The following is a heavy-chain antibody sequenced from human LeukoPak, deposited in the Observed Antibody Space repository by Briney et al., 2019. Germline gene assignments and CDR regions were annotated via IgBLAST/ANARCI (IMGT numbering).Heavy chain of an antibody. CDR2: INPDSGGT. CDR3: ASEGSGWYGNFDY. CDR1: AYTFTGYY. Sequence: ASVKVSCKASAYTFTGYYMHWVRQAPGQGLEWMGWINPDSGGTNYAQKFQGRVTMTRDMSISTAYMEVSRLRSDDTAVYYCASEGSGWYGNFDYWGQGTLVTVSS. V-gene: IGHV1-2*02. D-gene: IGHD6-19*01. J-gene: IGHJ4*02.